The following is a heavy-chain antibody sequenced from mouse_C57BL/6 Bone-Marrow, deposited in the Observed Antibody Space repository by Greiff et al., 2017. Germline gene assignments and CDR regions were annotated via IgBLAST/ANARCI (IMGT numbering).Heavy chain of an antibody. V-gene: IGHV1-80*01. Sequence: VQLQQSGAELVKPGASVKISCKASGYAFSSYWMNWVKQRPGKGLEWIGQIYPGDGATNYNGKFKGKATLTADKSSSTAYMQLSSLTSEDSAVYFCARGELPYYYAMDYWGQGTSVTVSS. J-gene: IGHJ4*01. CDR2: IYPGDGAT. CDR1: GYAFSSYW. CDR3: ARGELPYYYAMDY.